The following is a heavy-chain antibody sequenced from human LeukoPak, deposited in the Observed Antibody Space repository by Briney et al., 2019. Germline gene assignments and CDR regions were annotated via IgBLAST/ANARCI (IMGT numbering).Heavy chain of an antibody. CDR2: ISSSSSTI. D-gene: IGHD2-15*01. Sequence: PGGSLRLSCAASGFTFSSYSMNWVRQAPGKGLEWVSYISSSSSTIYYADSVKGRFTISRDNAKNSLYLQMNSLRAEDTAVYYCARTYCSGGSCYPDYWGQGTLVTVSS. V-gene: IGHV3-48*01. CDR1: GFTFSSYS. CDR3: ARTYCSGGSCYPDY. J-gene: IGHJ4*02.